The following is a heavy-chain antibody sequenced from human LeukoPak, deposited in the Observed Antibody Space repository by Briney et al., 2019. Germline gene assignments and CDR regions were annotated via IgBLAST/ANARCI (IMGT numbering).Heavy chain of an antibody. J-gene: IGHJ6*03. Sequence: PSETLSLTCTVSGGSISSGSYYWSWIRRPAGKGLEWIGRIYTSGSTNYNPSLKSRVTISVDTSKNQFSLKLSSVTAADTAVYYCARDSGYDFWSGPIAGYYYYMDVWGKGTTVTVSS. CDR3: ARDSGYDFWSGPIAGYYYYMDV. CDR1: GGSISSGSYY. CDR2: IYTSGST. D-gene: IGHD3-3*01. V-gene: IGHV4-61*02.